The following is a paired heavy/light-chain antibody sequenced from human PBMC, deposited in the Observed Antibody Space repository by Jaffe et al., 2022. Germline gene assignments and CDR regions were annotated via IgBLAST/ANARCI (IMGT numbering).Heavy chain of an antibody. D-gene: IGHD4-17*01. CDR2: INLNAGGT. J-gene: IGHJ4*02. Sequence: QVQLVQSGAEVKKPGASVRVSCKTSGYTFTAYYMHWVRQAPGQGLEWMGWINLNAGGTKYAQTFQGRINMTRDTSISTAYMELSGLRSDDTAVYYCARDRATVTTRGALAYWGQGTLVTVSS. V-gene: IGHV1-2*02. CDR1: GYTFTAYY. CDR3: ARDRATVTTRGALAY.
Light chain of an antibody. V-gene: IGKV3-20*01. J-gene: IGKJ2*01. CDR3: QRYGNSPYT. CDR2: GAS. Sequence: EIVLTQSPGTLSLSPGERATLSCRASQSISGSYLAWYQHKPGRAPRLLIYGASSRATGIPDRFSGSGSGTDFTLTISGLEPEDFAVYYCQRYGNSPYTFGQGTKVEIK. CDR1: QSISGSY.